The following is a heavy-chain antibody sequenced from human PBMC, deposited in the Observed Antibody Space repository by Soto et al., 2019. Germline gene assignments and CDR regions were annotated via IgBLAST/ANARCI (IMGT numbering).Heavy chain of an antibody. CDR1: GDSVSSNSAA. Sequence: SQTLSLTCAISGDSVSSNSAAWSWIRQSPSRGLEWLGRTFYRSKWYNDYAVSVKGRITINPDTSKNQFSLQLNSVAPEDTAVYYCAKEGGNHYYYYAMDVWGQGTTVTVSS. D-gene: IGHD1-26*01. J-gene: IGHJ6*02. CDR3: AKEGGNHYYYYAMDV. CDR2: TFYRSKWYN. V-gene: IGHV6-1*01.